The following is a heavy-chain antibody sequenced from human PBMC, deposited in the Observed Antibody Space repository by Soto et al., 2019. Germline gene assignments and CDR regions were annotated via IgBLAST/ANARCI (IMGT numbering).Heavy chain of an antibody. D-gene: IGHD6-19*01. CDR3: AREAGYSSGWYYYYYMDV. V-gene: IGHV3-53*04. CDR1: GFTVSSNY. Sequence: EVQLVESGGGLVQPGGSLRLSCAASGFTVSSNYMSWVRQAPGKGLEWVSVIYSGGSTYYADSVKGRFTISRHNSKNTRYLQMNSLRAEDTAVYYCAREAGYSSGWYYYYYMDVWGKGTTVTVSS. J-gene: IGHJ6*03. CDR2: IYSGGST.